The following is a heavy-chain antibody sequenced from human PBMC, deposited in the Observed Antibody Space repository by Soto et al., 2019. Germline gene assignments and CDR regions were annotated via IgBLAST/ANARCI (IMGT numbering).Heavy chain of an antibody. D-gene: IGHD1-20*01. CDR1: GCTFSNYN. CDR3: AREGHITPFSS. J-gene: IGHJ5*02. CDR2: ISWTIVYI. V-gene: IGHV3-21*01. Sequence: SLRLSCIASGCTFSNYNMNWVRQAPGKGLEWVSHISWTIVYIHYADSVKGRFTIYTDNAKNSVYLKVDILRVEDTAVYYCAREGHITPFSSWGQGALVTVS.